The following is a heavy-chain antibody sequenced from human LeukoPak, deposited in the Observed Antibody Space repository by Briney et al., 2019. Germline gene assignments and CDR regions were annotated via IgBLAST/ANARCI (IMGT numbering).Heavy chain of an antibody. CDR2: INSGDGGT. CDR1: GYTFNNHY. CDR3: AREWGPGSSWYFDF. V-gene: IGHV1-46*02. D-gene: IGHD3-10*01. J-gene: IGHJ4*02. Sequence: ASVKVSCKASGYTFNNHYMYWVRQASGQGLEWMGAINSGDGGTTLPQKFQGRVTLTRDTSTSTLYMELSSLRSEDTAIYYCAREWGPGSSWYFDFWGQGTLVTVSS.